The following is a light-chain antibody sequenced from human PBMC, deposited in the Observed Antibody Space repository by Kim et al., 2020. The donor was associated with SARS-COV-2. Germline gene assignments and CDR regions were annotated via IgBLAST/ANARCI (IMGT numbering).Light chain of an antibody. V-gene: IGKV1-5*03. Sequence: DFQITQSPSTLSASVGDRVTITCRASRSIDNWLAWYQLKTGKAPKLLIHQASMLESGVPSRFSGSASGTEFTLTINSLQPDDIATYYCQQYISYSGTFGQGTKVDIK. CDR3: QQYISYSGT. CDR1: RSIDNW. J-gene: IGKJ1*01. CDR2: QAS.